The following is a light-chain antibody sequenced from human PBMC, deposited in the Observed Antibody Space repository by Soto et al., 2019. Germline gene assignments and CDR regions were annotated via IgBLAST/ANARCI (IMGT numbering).Light chain of an antibody. CDR3: MQGTHWPIT. CDR2: EVS. J-gene: IGKJ5*01. V-gene: IGKV2-30*01. Sequence: VLMTQSQLSLPVTLGQPASISCRSTQSLVYSGNTYLSWFQQRPGQSPRRLIYEVSKRDSGVPDRFSGSGSGTDFALKISRVEAEDVGVYYCMQGTHWPITFGQGTRLEI. CDR1: QSLVYSGNTY.